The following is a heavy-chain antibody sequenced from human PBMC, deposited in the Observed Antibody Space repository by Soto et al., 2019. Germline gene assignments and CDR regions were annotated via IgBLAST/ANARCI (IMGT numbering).Heavy chain of an antibody. CDR2: ISTSIDAT. CDR3: AKDRTVAARNFDY. V-gene: IGHV3-23*01. Sequence: PGGSLRLSCAASGFAFSNYAMHWVRQAPGKGLEWVSSISTSIDATYCADSVKGRFTISRDDSKNTLYLQMNSLRADDSAVYYCAKDRTVAARNFDYWGQGTRVTVSS. J-gene: IGHJ4*02. D-gene: IGHD6-6*01. CDR1: GFAFSNYA.